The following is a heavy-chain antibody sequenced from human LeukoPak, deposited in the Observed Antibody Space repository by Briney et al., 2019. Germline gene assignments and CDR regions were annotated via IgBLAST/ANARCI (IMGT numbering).Heavy chain of an antibody. CDR1: GGTFSSYA. CDR2: ISAYNGNT. Sequence: ASVKVSCKASGGTFSSYAISWVRQAPGQGLEWMGWISAYNGNTNYAQKLQGRVTMTTDTSTSTAYMELRSLRSDDTAVYYCARVPHSSGWYLVLTHFDYWGQGTLVTVSS. V-gene: IGHV1-18*01. J-gene: IGHJ4*02. D-gene: IGHD6-19*01. CDR3: ARVPHSSGWYLVLTHFDY.